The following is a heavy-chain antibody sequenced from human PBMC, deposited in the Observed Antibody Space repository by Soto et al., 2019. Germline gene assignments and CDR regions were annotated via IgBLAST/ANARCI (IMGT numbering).Heavy chain of an antibody. D-gene: IGHD1-26*01. CDR3: ATSTGAPGNY. V-gene: IGHV3-7*01. J-gene: IGHJ4*02. Sequence: GGSLRLSCAASGFTFSSYAMTWVRQAPGKGLEWVANIRQDGGHTYYVPSVKGRFTISRDNAKNSLYLQMNSLRAEDAAVYYCATSTGAPGNYWGQGTLVTVSS. CDR2: IRQDGGHT. CDR1: GFTFSSYA.